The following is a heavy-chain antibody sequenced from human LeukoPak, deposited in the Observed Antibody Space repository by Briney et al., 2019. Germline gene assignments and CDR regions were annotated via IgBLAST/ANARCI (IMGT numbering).Heavy chain of an antibody. J-gene: IGHJ4*02. V-gene: IGHV3-7*01. CDR2: IKQDGSEI. CDR3: ARDFGYGSGSYYAY. Sequence: GGSERLSCAASGFTFSSYWMSWVRHARGEGLEWVANIKQDGSEIYYVDSVKGRFTISRDNAKNSLYLQMNSLKAEDTAVYYCARDFGYGSGSYYAYWGQETPVTVSS. D-gene: IGHD3-10*01. CDR1: GFTFSSYW.